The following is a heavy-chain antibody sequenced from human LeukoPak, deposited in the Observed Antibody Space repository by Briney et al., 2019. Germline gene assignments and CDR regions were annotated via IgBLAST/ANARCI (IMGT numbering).Heavy chain of an antibody. V-gene: IGHV3-21*01. D-gene: IGHD3-9*01. CDR1: GFTFSSYS. Sequence: GGSLRLSCAASGFTFSSYSMNWVRQAPGKGLEWVSSISSSSSYIYYADSVKGRFTISRGNAKNSLYLQMNSLRAEDTAVYYCARDISPQTDAFDIWGQGTMVTVSS. CDR2: ISSSSSYI. CDR3: ARDISPQTDAFDI. J-gene: IGHJ3*02.